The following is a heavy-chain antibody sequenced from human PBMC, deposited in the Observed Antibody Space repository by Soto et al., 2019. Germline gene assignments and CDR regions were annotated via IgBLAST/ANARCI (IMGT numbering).Heavy chain of an antibody. V-gene: IGHV1-3*01. CDR1: GYTFISYA. Sequence: GASVKVSCKASGYTFISYAIHWVRQAPGQRLERIGWINAGYGDTKNSQKFQGHVTISADKSITTAYLPWSSLKASDTAFYYCARLFYYDSSYPPADYWGQGSLVTVSS. CDR2: INAGYGDT. D-gene: IGHD3-22*01. CDR3: ARLFYYDSSYPPADY. J-gene: IGHJ4*02.